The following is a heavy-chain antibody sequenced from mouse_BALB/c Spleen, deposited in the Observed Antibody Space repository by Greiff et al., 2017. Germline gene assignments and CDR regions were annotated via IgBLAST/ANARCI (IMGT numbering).Heavy chain of an antibody. CDR1: GYSITSDYA. J-gene: IGHJ4*01. V-gene: IGHV3-2*02. D-gene: IGHD2-10*02. CDR2: ISYSGST. CDR3: ARFQYGNYDYAMDY. Sequence: DVQLQESGPGLVKPSQSLSLTCTVTGYSITSDYAWNWIRQFPGNKLEWMGYISYSGSTSYNPSLKSRISITRDTSKNQFFLQLNSVTTEDTATYYCARFQYGNYDYAMDYWGQGTSVTVSS.